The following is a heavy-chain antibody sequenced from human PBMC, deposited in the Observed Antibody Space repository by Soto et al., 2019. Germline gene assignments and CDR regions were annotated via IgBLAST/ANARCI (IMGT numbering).Heavy chain of an antibody. Sequence: GGSLRLSCAASGFTFSSYAISWVRQAPGKGLEWVSAISGSGGSTYYADSVKGRFTISRDNSKNTLYLQMNSLRAEDTAVYYCAIIPDTTGYSSGWYDYWGQGTLVTVSS. CDR3: AIIPDTTGYSSGWYDY. CDR1: GFTFSSYA. V-gene: IGHV3-23*01. J-gene: IGHJ4*02. D-gene: IGHD6-19*01. CDR2: ISGSGGST.